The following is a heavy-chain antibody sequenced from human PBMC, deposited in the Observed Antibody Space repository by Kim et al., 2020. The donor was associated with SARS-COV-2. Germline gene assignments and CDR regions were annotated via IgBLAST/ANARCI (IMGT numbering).Heavy chain of an antibody. J-gene: IGHJ4*02. CDR1: GGSISSYY. V-gene: IGHV4-59*08. CDR2: IYYSGST. D-gene: IGHD6-19*01. CDR3: ARHPESPRARLAVAGTGFDY. Sequence: SETLSLTCTVSGGSISSYYWSWIRQPPGKGLEWIGYIYYSGSTNYNPSLKSRVTISVDTSKNQFSLKLSSVTAADTAVYYCARHPESPRARLAVAGTGFDYWGQGTLVTVSS.